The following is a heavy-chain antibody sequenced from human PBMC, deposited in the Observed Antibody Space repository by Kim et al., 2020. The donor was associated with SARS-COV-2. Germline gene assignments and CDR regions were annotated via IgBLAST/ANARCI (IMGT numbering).Heavy chain of an antibody. J-gene: IGHJ4*02. CDR3: ATNPTPPVAGHRPFDY. D-gene: IGHD6-19*01. CDR2: INAGNGNT. CDR1: GYTFTSYA. V-gene: IGHV1-3*01. Sequence: ASVKVSCKASGYTFTSYAMHWVRQAPGQRLEWMGWINAGNGNTKYSQKFQGRVTITRDTSASTAYMELSSLRSEDTAVYYCATNPTPPVAGHRPFDYWGQGTLVTVSS.